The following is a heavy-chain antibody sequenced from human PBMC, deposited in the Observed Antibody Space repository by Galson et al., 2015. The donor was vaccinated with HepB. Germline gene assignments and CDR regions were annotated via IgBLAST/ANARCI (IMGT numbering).Heavy chain of an antibody. J-gene: IGHJ4*02. Sequence: SLRLSCAASGSTFSSYSMNWVRQAPGKGLEWVSSISSSSSYIYYADSVKGRFTISRDNAKNSLYLQMNSLRAEDTAVYYCARAPYSSSWYTPYYFDYWGQGTLVTVSS. CDR1: GSTFSSYS. V-gene: IGHV3-21*01. CDR2: ISSSSSYI. CDR3: ARAPYSSSWYTPYYFDY. D-gene: IGHD6-13*01.